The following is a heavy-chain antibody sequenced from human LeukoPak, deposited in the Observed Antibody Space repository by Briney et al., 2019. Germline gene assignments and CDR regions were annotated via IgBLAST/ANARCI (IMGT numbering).Heavy chain of an antibody. CDR3: ARGGSYYDSSGYYYLDY. CDR1: GYTFTGYY. CDR2: INPNSGGT. Sequence: ASVKVSCKASGYTFTGYYVHWVRQAPGQGLEWMGWINPNSGGTNYAQKFQGRVTMTRDTSISTAYMELSRLRSDDTAVYYCARGGSYYDSSGYYYLDYWGQGTLVTVSS. V-gene: IGHV1-2*02. D-gene: IGHD3-22*01. J-gene: IGHJ4*02.